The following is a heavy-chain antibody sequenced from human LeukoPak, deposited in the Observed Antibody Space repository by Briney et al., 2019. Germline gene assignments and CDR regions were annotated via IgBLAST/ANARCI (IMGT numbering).Heavy chain of an antibody. D-gene: IGHD2-2*02. CDR2: IKSKGNSHAT. Sequence: VXXASGXGLEWLGHIKSKGNSHATAYAASLKGRFTISRDDSKNTAYLQTNNLETEDTAMYYCARQSGAAIPFVYWGQGTLVTVSS. CDR3: ARQSGAAIPFVY. J-gene: IGHJ4*02. V-gene: IGHV3-73*01.